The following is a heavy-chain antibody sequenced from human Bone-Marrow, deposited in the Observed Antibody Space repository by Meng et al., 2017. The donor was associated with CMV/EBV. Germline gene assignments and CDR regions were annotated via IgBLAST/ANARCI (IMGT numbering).Heavy chain of an antibody. CDR1: GFTFSSYS. V-gene: IGHV3-48*04. J-gene: IGHJ4*02. Sequence: GESLKISCAASGFTFSSYSMNWVRQAAGKGLEWVSYISSSSSTIYYADSEEGRFTISRDNVKNSLYLQMNSLRAEDTAVDYCARDPPKTGYWGQGTLVTVSS. CDR2: ISSSSSTI. CDR3: ARDPPKTGY.